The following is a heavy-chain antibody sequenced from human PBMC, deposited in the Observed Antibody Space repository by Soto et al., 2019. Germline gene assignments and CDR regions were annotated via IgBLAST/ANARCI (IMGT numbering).Heavy chain of an antibody. Sequence: GGSLRLSCAASGFTFSSYAMSWVRQAPGKGLEWVSVISGSGGSTYYADSVKGRFTISRDNSKNTLYLQMSSLRAEDTAVYYCARVPSSSYHYFDYWGQGTLVTVSS. D-gene: IGHD2-2*01. CDR1: GFTFSSYA. CDR2: ISGSGGST. V-gene: IGHV3-23*01. CDR3: ARVPSSSYHYFDY. J-gene: IGHJ4*02.